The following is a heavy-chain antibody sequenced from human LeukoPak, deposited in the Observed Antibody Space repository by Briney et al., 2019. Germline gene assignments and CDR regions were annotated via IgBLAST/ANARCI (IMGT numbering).Heavy chain of an antibody. CDR3: ARSGWYSKSHYYHYYMDV. J-gene: IGHJ6*03. CDR1: GGSISGYY. CDR2: FYYSGNS. D-gene: IGHD6-19*01. Sequence: SETLSLTCNVSGGSISGYYWSWIRQSPGKGLEWIGYFYYSGNSDYNPSLKSRVTISVDTSKNQFSLKLSSVTAADTAVYYCARSGWYSKSHYYHYYMDVWGKGTTVTVSS. V-gene: IGHV4-59*01.